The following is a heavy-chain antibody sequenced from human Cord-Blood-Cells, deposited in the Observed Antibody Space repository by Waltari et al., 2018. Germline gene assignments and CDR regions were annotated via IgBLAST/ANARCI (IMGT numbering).Heavy chain of an antibody. CDR2: RKQDGREK. D-gene: IGHD3-10*01. Sequence: EVQLVESGGGLVQPGGSLRLSCAASGFTFSSYWMSWVRQAPGKGLEWVANRKQDGREKYYVDSGKGRCTISRDNAKNSLYLQMNSLRAEDTAVYYCARDRGVGGGVSFDYWGQGTLVTVSS. CDR1: GFTFSSYW. J-gene: IGHJ4*02. V-gene: IGHV3-7*01. CDR3: ARDRGVGGGVSFDY.